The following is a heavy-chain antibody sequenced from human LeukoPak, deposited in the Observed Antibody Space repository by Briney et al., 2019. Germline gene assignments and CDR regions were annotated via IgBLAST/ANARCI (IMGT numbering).Heavy chain of an antibody. Sequence: GGSLRHSCAASGFTFSNYAMSWVRQAPGKGLEWVSTLSGSGGGIWYADSVKGRFSISRDNSKNTLYLQMNTLRAEDTAIYYCVKSRGAASQKDWHFDDWGQGTLVTVSS. CDR3: VKSRGAASQKDWHFDD. CDR2: LSGSGGGI. J-gene: IGHJ4*02. D-gene: IGHD3/OR15-3a*01. V-gene: IGHV3-23*01. CDR1: GFTFSNYA.